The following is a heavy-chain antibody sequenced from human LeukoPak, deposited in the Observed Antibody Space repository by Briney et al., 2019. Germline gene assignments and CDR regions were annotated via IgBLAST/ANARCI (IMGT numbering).Heavy chain of an antibody. CDR3: ARIPPYYDILTGYSSQDWFDP. Sequence: SETLSLTCTVSGGSISSSSYYWGWIRQPPGKGLEWIGSIYYSGSTYYNPSLESRVTISVDTSKNQFSLKLSSVTAADTAVYYCARIPPYYDILTGYSSQDWFDPWGQGTLVTVSS. CDR2: IYYSGST. CDR1: GGSISSSSYY. D-gene: IGHD3-9*01. J-gene: IGHJ5*02. V-gene: IGHV4-39*01.